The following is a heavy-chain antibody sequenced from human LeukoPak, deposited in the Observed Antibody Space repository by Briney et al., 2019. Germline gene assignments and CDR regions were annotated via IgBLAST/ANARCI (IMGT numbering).Heavy chain of an antibody. J-gene: IGHJ4*02. Sequence: GESLKISCTGSGYSFTNYWIGWVRQMPGKGLEWMGIIYPGDSDTRYSPSFQGQVAISADKSISTAYLQWSSLKASDTAMYYCARANPPPNYDFWSGYSDYWGQGTLVTVSS. V-gene: IGHV5-51*01. CDR3: ARANPPPNYDFWSGYSDY. D-gene: IGHD3-3*01. CDR1: GYSFTNYW. CDR2: IYPGDSDT.